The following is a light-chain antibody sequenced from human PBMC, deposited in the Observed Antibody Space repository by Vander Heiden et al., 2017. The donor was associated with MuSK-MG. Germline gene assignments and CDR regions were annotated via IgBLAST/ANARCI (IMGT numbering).Light chain of an antibody. CDR2: EVS. CDR3: CSYAGSSTFVV. V-gene: IGLV2-23*02. J-gene: IGLJ2*01. Sequence: QSALTQPASVSGSPGQSITISCTGTSSDVGSYKFVSWYQQYPGKAPKFIIYEVSKRPSGVSNRFSGSKSGNMASLTISGLQAEDEADYYCCSYAGSSTFVVFGGGTKLTVL. CDR1: SSDVGSYKF.